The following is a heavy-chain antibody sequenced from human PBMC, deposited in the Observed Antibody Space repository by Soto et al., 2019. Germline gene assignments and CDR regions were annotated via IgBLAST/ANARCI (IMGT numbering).Heavy chain of an antibody. V-gene: IGHV3-49*03. J-gene: IGHJ6*02. CDR2: IRSKAYGGTT. CDR3: TRDGSEYYGSGTPDYYYYGMDV. CDR1: GFTFGDYA. Sequence: PGESLRLSCTASGFTFGDYAMSWFRQAPGKGLQWVGFIRSKAYGGTTEYAASVKGRFTISRDDSKSIAYLQMNSLKTEDTAVYYCTRDGSEYYGSGTPDYYYYGMDVWGQGTTVTVSS. D-gene: IGHD3-10*01.